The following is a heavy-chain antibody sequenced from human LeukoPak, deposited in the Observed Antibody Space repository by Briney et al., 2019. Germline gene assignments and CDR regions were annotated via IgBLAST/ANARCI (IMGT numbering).Heavy chain of an antibody. Sequence: SGPTLVNPTQTLTLTCTFSGFSLRMNEVGVGWIRQPPGKALEWLALIYWDDVKRYTPSLKNTLTITKDTSKNQVVLTMTNMDPVDTATYYCARDPRGGRYGSDIFYFDYWGQGILVTVSS. CDR3: ARDPRGGRYGSDIFYFDY. D-gene: IGHD3-10*01. V-gene: IGHV2-5*02. CDR1: GFSLRMNEVG. J-gene: IGHJ4*02. CDR2: IYWDDVK.